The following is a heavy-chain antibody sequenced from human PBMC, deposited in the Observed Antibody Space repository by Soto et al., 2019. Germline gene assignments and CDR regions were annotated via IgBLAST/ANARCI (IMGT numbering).Heavy chain of an antibody. CDR1: GGSISSYY. J-gene: IGHJ4*02. Sequence: QVQLQESGPGLVKPSETLSLTCTVSGGSISSYYWSWIRQPPGKGLEWIGYIYYSGSTNYNPSLKSRVTISVDTSKNQFSLKLSSVTAADTAVYYCATWTTVRDYWGQGTLVTVSS. V-gene: IGHV4-59*08. CDR2: IYYSGST. CDR3: ATWTTVRDY. D-gene: IGHD4-17*01.